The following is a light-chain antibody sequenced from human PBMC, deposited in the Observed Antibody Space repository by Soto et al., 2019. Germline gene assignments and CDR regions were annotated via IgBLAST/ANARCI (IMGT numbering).Light chain of an antibody. V-gene: IGKV1-5*03. J-gene: IGKJ2*01. CDR1: QTISSW. CDR2: KAS. CDR3: QQYDSWPNT. Sequence: DIQMTQSPSTLSGSVGDRVTITCRASQTISSWLAWYQQKPGKAPKLLIYKASTLKSGVPSRFSGSGSGTEFTLTISSLQPDDFATYYCQQYDSWPNTFGQGTKVDIK.